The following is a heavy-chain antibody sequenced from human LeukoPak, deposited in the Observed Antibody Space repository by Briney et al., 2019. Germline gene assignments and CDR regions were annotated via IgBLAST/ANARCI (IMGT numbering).Heavy chain of an antibody. Sequence: GGSLTLSCAASGFTFSSYGMSWVRPPPGRGLEWVSAISGSGGSTYYADSVKGRFTISRDNSKNPLYLQMNSLRAEDTAVYYCAKDREYSSSWDHQPDLTYWGQGTLVTVSS. J-gene: IGHJ4*02. D-gene: IGHD6-13*01. V-gene: IGHV3-23*01. CDR1: GFTFSSYG. CDR3: AKDREYSSSWDHQPDLTY. CDR2: ISGSGGST.